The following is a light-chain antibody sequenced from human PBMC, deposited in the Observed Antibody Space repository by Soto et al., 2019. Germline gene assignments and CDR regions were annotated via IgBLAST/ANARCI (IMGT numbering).Light chain of an antibody. CDR3: SLYTASSTSSYV. Sequence: QSVLTQPASVSGSPGQSITISCTGTSFDVDDYNSVSWYQQPPGKAPKLIIYEVNNRPSGVSNRFSGSNSDNTASLTISGLQAEDEADYYCSLYTASSTSSYVFGTGTKVTVL. V-gene: IGLV2-14*01. CDR2: EVN. J-gene: IGLJ1*01. CDR1: SFDVDDYNS.